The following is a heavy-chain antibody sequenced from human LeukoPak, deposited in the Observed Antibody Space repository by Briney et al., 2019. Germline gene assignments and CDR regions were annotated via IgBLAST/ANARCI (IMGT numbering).Heavy chain of an antibody. CDR3: ARFIVVVTATEWDDY. CDR1: GGSISSSSYY. J-gene: IGHJ4*02. V-gene: IGHV4-39*07. CDR2: IYYSGST. D-gene: IGHD2-21*02. Sequence: KPSETLSLTCTVSGGSISSSSYYWGWIRQPPGKGLEWIGSIYYSGSTYYNPSLKSRVTISVDTSKNQFSLKLSSVTAADTAVYYCARFIVVVTATEWDDYWGQGTLVTVSS.